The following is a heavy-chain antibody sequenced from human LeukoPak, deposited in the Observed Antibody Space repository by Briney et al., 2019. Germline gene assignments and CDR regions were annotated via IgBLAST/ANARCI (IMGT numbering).Heavy chain of an antibody. Sequence: GASVKVSCKASGYTFTGYYMHWVRQAPGQGLEWMGWINPNSGGTNYAQKFQGRVTMTRDTSISTAYMELSRLRSDDTAVYYCAKTLYDYVWGSYRYTYYFDYWGQGTLVTVSS. V-gene: IGHV1-2*02. CDR2: INPNSGGT. CDR1: GYTFTGYY. CDR3: AKTLYDYVWGSYRYTYYFDY. J-gene: IGHJ4*02. D-gene: IGHD3-16*02.